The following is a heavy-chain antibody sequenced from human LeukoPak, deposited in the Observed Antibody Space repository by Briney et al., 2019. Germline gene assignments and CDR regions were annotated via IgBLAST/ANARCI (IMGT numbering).Heavy chain of an antibody. CDR2: IIPIFGTA. D-gene: IGHD6-6*01. J-gene: IGHJ6*02. Sequence: SVKVSCKASGGTFSSYAISWVRQAPGQGLEWMGGIIPIFGTANYAQKFQGRVTITADESTSTAYMELSSLRSEDTAVYYCASSSSGFFKSPSDYYYYGMDVWGQGTTVTVSS. V-gene: IGHV1-69*13. CDR3: ASSSSGFFKSPSDYYYYGMDV. CDR1: GGTFSSYA.